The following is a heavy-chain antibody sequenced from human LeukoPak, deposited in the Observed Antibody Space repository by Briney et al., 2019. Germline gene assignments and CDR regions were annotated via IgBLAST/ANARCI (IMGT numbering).Heavy chain of an antibody. CDR2: ISGSGGST. J-gene: IGHJ4*02. V-gene: IGHV3-23*01. Sequence: GGSLRLSCAASGFAFSSYAMSWVRQAPGKGLEWVSAISGSGGSTYYADSVKGRFTISRDNSKNTLYLQMNSLRAEDTAVHYCAKVVSNTAMAYYFDYWGQGTLVTVSS. CDR3: AKVVSNTAMAYYFDY. CDR1: GFAFSSYA. D-gene: IGHD5-18*01.